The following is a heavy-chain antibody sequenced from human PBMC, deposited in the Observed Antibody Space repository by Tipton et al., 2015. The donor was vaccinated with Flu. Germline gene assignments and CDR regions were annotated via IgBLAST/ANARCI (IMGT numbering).Heavy chain of an antibody. CDR3: ASWLSSSWYSSYFDY. Sequence: SLRLSCAVSGGSISSSNWWSWVRRPPGKGLEWIGEVYHSGSTNYNPSLKSRVTISVDKSKNQFSLKLSSVTAADTAVYYCASWLSSSWYSSYFDYWGQGTLVTVSS. CDR2: VYHSGST. CDR1: GGSISSSNW. J-gene: IGHJ4*02. V-gene: IGHV4-4*02. D-gene: IGHD6-13*01.